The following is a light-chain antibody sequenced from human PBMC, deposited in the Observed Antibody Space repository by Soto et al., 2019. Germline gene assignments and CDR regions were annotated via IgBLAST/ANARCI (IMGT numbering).Light chain of an antibody. V-gene: IGLV2-14*01. CDR2: EVS. Sequence: QSALTQPASVSGSPGQSITISCTGTSSDVGGYNYVSWYQQHPGKAPKLLIYEVSNRPSGVSNRFSGSKSGNTASLIVSGLQAEDEADYFCNSYTSRSTQVFGGGTQLTVL. CDR3: NSYTSRSTQV. J-gene: IGLJ3*02. CDR1: SSDVGGYNY.